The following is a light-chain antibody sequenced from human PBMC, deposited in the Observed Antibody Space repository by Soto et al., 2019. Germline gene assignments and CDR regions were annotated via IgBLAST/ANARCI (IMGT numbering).Light chain of an antibody. Sequence: EIVLTQSPGTLSLFPGERATLSCRASSSVSSYLAWSQQKPGQAPRLLIYDASTRATGIPARFSGTGSGTDFTLLISSLQPEDFAFYYCQQRRDWPWTFGKGTRVEIE. V-gene: IGKV3-11*01. J-gene: IGKJ1*01. CDR1: SSVSSY. CDR3: QQRRDWPWT. CDR2: DAS.